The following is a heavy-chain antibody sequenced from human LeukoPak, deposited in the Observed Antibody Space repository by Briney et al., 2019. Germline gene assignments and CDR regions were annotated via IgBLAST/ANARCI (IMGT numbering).Heavy chain of an antibody. D-gene: IGHD6-13*01. J-gene: IGHJ4*02. Sequence: GGSLRLSCAASGFTFNNYNMNWVRQAPGKALEWVSSITSSGTYIFYADSVKGRFTISRDNAKNSLYLQMNSLGPEDTAVYFCARRGASGTIDYWGQGTLVTVSS. CDR1: GFTFNNYN. CDR3: ARRGASGTIDY. CDR2: ITSSGTYI. V-gene: IGHV3-21*01.